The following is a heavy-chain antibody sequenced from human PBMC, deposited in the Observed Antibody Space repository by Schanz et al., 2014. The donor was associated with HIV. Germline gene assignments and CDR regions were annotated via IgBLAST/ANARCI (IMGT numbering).Heavy chain of an antibody. J-gene: IGHJ6*02. Sequence: EVQLVESGGGVVQPGRSLRLSCAVSGFTFSNYAMHWVRQAPGKGLEWVSGMSWNRRRIGYADSVKGRFSISRDNAKNLLFLEMNSLRVEDTALYYCAKGIMGSTEFYYGMDVWGQGTTVTVSS. D-gene: IGHD3-10*01. CDR1: GFTFSNYA. CDR2: MSWNRRRI. CDR3: AKGIMGSTEFYYGMDV. V-gene: IGHV3-9*01.